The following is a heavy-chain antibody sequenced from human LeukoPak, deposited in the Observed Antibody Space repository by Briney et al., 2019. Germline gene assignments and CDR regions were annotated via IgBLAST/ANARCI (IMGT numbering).Heavy chain of an antibody. J-gene: IGHJ4*02. CDR1: GFTFSSNY. D-gene: IGHD4-17*01. CDR3: ARGAHGDYSTPDY. V-gene: IGHV3-66*01. CDR2: LYTGGST. Sequence: GGSLRLSCAAPGFTFSSNYMSWVRQAPGKGLGWVSVLYTGGSTFHADSVRARFTISRDNSKNTVYLQMNSLRAEDTGVYYCARGAHGDYSTPDYWGQGTLVTVSS.